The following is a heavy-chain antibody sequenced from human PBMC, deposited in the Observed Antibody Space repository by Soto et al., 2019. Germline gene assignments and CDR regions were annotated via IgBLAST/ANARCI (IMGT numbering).Heavy chain of an antibody. J-gene: IGHJ4*02. Sequence: GGSLRLSCAASGFIFSTYSMNWVRQAPGKGLEWVSYISSGSSTIYYTDSVKGRFTISRDNAKNSLYLQMNSLRDEDTAVFYCARVGTAGTHFDFWGQGTLVTVSS. D-gene: IGHD1-1*01. CDR1: GFIFSTYS. CDR2: ISSGSSTI. V-gene: IGHV3-48*02. CDR3: ARVGTAGTHFDF.